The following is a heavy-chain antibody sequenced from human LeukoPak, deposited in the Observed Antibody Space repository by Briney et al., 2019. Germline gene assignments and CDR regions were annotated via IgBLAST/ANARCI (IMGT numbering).Heavy chain of an antibody. CDR3: AKAGIAAAGTGYYFDY. CDR1: GFTFSSYA. D-gene: IGHD6-13*01. V-gene: IGHV3-23*01. Sequence: GGSLRLSCAASGFTFSSYAMSWVRQAPGKGPEWVSAITGSGGSTYYADSVKGRFTVSRDNSKKTLYLQMNSLRAEDTAVYYCAKAGIAAAGTGYYFDYWGQGTLVTVSS. J-gene: IGHJ4*02. CDR2: ITGSGGST.